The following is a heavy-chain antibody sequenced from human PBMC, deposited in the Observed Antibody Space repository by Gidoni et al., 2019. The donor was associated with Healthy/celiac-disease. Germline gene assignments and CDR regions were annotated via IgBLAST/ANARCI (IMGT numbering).Heavy chain of an antibody. CDR1: GFTFSSMA. Sequence: EVQLVESGGGWVQPGGSRSVSWEASGFTFSSMAMSWVRQAPGKGLELVSAISGSGGSTYYADSVKGRFTISRDNSKNTLYLQMNSLRAEDTAVYYCAKTSVGSNYYDSSGFENHFDYWGQGTLVTVSS. CDR3: AKTSVGSNYYDSSGFENHFDY. J-gene: IGHJ4*02. CDR2: ISGSGGST. D-gene: IGHD3-22*01. V-gene: IGHV3-23*04.